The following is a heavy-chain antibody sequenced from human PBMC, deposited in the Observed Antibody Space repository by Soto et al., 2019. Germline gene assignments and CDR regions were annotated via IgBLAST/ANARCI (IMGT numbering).Heavy chain of an antibody. V-gene: IGHV3-9*01. D-gene: IGHD6-6*01. CDR1: GFTFDDYA. CDR3: AKATAGQLVPRAFNI. Sequence: EVQLVESGGGLVQPGRSLRLSCSASGFTFDDYAMHWVRQGPGKGLEWVSGISWNSGSIDYADSVKGRFTISRDNAENSLYLRMNSLRAEDTALYYCAKATAGQLVPRAFNIWGQGTMVTVSS. J-gene: IGHJ3*02. CDR2: ISWNSGSI.